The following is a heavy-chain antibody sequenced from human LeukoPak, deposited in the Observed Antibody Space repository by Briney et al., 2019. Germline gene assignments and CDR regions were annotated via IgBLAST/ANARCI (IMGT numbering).Heavy chain of an antibody. Sequence: PGGSLRLSCAASGVTFSNAWMSWVRQAPGKGLEWVGRIKSKSAGGTVDCAASLKDRFTISRDDSKSTLFLQMNSLKTEDTATYYCATYSADYSFDYWGQGILVTVSS. V-gene: IGHV3-15*01. D-gene: IGHD1-26*01. CDR3: ATYSADYSFDY. J-gene: IGHJ4*02. CDR1: GVTFSNAW. CDR2: IKSKSAGGTV.